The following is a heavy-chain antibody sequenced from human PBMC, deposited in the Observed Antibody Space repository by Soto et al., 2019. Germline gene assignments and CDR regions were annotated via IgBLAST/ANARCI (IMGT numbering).Heavy chain of an antibody. CDR1: GFTFSSYA. Sequence: GGSLRFSCAASGFTFSSYAMHWVRQAPGKGLEWVAVISYDGSNKYYADSVKGRFTISRDNSKNTLYLQMNSLRAEDTAVYYCARDGYGGFDYWGQGTLVTVSS. CDR2: ISYDGSNK. J-gene: IGHJ4*02. D-gene: IGHD3-10*01. V-gene: IGHV3-30*04. CDR3: ARDGYGGFDY.